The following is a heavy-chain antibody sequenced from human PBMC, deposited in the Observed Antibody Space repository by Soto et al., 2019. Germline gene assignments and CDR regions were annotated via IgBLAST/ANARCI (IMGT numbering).Heavy chain of an antibody. Sequence: GRSLRLSCSASGLTFSTYGMNWVRLAPEKGLQWVSSITHSGGNTYDADSVEGQFTISRDNSKDTLYLQMNSLRAEDTAVYYCAGRYCTNGICYTNSYYYKDVWGKGTTVTVSS. CDR3: AGRYCTNGICYTNSYYYKDV. CDR2: ITHSGGNT. J-gene: IGHJ6*03. CDR1: GLTFSTYG. D-gene: IGHD2-8*01. V-gene: IGHV3-23*01.